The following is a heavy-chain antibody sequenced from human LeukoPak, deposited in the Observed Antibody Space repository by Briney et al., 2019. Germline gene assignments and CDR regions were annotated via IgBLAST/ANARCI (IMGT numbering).Heavy chain of an antibody. Sequence: SVKVSCKASGFTFTGSAMQWARQARGQRLEWIGWIVVGSGNTNYAQKFQERVTITRDMSTSTAYMELSSLRSEDTAVYYCAAEIREGSGARFDPWGQGTLVTVSS. CDR3: AAEIREGSGARFDP. CDR1: GFTFTGSA. J-gene: IGHJ5*02. D-gene: IGHD3-10*01. V-gene: IGHV1-58*02. CDR2: IVVGSGNT.